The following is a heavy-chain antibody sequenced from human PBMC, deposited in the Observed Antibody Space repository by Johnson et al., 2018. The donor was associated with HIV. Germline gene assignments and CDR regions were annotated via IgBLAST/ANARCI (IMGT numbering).Heavy chain of an antibody. CDR1: GFTFDDYG. CDR2: INWNGGST. CDR3: ARVAADRSGYYRDAFDL. V-gene: IGHV3-20*04. Sequence: VQLVESGGGLVQPGRSLRLSCAASGFTFDDYGMSWVRQAPGKGLEWVSGINWNGGSTGYADSVKGRFTISRDNAKNSLYLQMNTLRAGDTALYYCARVAADRSGYYRDAFDLWGQGTLVTVSS. D-gene: IGHD3-22*01. J-gene: IGHJ3*01.